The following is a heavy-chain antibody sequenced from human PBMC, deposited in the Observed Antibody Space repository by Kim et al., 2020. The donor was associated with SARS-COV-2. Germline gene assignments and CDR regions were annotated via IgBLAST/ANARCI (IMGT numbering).Heavy chain of an antibody. D-gene: IGHD6-6*01. J-gene: IGHJ4*02. V-gene: IGHV4-59*13. CDR3: ARTEPRIAARGGFDY. CDR1: GGSISSYY. Sequence: SETLSLTCTVSGGSISSYYWSWIRQPPGKGLEWIGYIYYSGSTNFNPSLKSRVTISVDTSKNQFSLKLSSVTAADTAVYYCARTEPRIAARGGFDYWGQGTLVTVSS. CDR2: IYYSGST.